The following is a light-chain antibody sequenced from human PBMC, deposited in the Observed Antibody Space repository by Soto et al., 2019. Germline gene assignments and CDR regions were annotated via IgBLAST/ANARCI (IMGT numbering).Light chain of an antibody. CDR2: WAS. V-gene: IGKV4-1*01. J-gene: IGKJ4*01. CDR3: QQYYSTPLLT. Sequence: DIVMTQSPDSLAVSLGERATINCKSSQRVLYSSNNKNYLAWHQQKPGQPPKLLIYWASTRESGVPDRFSGSGSGTDFTLTISSLQAEDVAVYYCQQYYSTPLLTFGGGTKVEIK. CDR1: QRVLYSSNNKNY.